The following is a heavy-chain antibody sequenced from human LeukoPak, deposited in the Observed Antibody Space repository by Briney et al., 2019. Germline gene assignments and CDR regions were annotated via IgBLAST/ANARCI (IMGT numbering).Heavy chain of an antibody. D-gene: IGHD1-26*01. J-gene: IGHJ5*02. CDR3: AKAVIVGATKNNWFDP. CDR1: GGPISSYY. V-gene: IGHV4-59*08. CDR2: IYYSGST. Sequence: SETLSLTCTVSGGPISSYYWSWIRQPPGKGLEWIGYIYYSGSTNYNPSLKSRVTISVDTSKNQFSLKLSSVTAADTAVYYCAKAVIVGATKNNWFDPWGQGTLVTVSS.